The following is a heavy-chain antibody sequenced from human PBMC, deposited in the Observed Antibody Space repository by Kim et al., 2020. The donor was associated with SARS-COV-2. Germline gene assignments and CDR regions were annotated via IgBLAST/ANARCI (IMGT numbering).Heavy chain of an antibody. D-gene: IGHD6-6*01. Sequence: VKCRFTISRDNSKNTLYLQMNSLRAEDTAVYYCARGDRKYSSSSGVGFDYWGQGTLVTVSS. CDR3: ARGDRKYSSSSGVGFDY. V-gene: IGHV3-30*07. J-gene: IGHJ4*02.